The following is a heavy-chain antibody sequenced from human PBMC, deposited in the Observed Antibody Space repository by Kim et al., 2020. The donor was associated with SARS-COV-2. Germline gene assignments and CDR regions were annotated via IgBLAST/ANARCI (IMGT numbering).Heavy chain of an antibody. V-gene: IGHV4-34*01. CDR1: GGSFSGYY. J-gene: IGHJ4*02. CDR3: ARSGYGFDY. CDR2: INHSGST. Sequence: SETLSLTCAVYGGSFSGYYWSWIRQPPGKGLEWIGEINHSGSTNYNPSLKSRVTISVDTSKNQFSLKLSSVTAADTAVYYCARSGYGFDYWGRGTLVTVSS. D-gene: IGHD5-12*01.